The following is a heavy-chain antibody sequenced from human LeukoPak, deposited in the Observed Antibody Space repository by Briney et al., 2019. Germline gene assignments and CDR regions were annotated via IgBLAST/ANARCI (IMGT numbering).Heavy chain of an antibody. CDR3: ARDRSDYGVIYYMDV. D-gene: IGHD4-17*01. Sequence: ASVKVSCKASGYSFTSYYMHWVRQAPGQGLEWMGIINPSGGSTSYAQKFQGRVTMTRDTSTSTVYMELSSLRSEDTAVYYCARDRSDYGVIYYMDVWGKGTTVTISS. J-gene: IGHJ6*03. CDR2: INPSGGST. V-gene: IGHV1-46*01. CDR1: GYSFTSYY.